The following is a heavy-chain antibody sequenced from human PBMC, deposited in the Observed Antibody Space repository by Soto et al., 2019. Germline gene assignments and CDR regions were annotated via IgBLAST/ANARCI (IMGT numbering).Heavy chain of an antibody. V-gene: IGHV4-39*01. CDR1: GGSISSSSYY. J-gene: IGHJ4*02. CDR3: ARYIDDYFTGSFDY. Sequence: QLQLQESGPGLVKPSETLSLTCTVSGGSISSSSYYWGWIRQPPGQGLEWIGSIYYSGSPYYNQALMSRVSISVDTSKNQFSLKLSSVTAADTAVYYCARYIDDYFTGSFDYWGQGTLVTVSS. D-gene: IGHD4-17*01. CDR2: IYYSGSP.